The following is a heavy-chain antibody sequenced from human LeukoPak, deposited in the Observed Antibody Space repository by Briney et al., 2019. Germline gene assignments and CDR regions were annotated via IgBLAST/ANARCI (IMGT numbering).Heavy chain of an antibody. D-gene: IGHD6-6*01. Sequence: SSETLSLTCAVSGGSISSHYWSWIRQPPGKGLEWIGFIYYSGTTKYNPSLKSRVTISADTSKNQFSLKLGSVTAEDTAVYYCARQADDSSSSLVYFDYWGQGTLVTVSS. CDR1: GGSISSHY. CDR2: IYYSGTT. V-gene: IGHV4-59*08. J-gene: IGHJ4*02. CDR3: ARQADDSSSSLVYFDY.